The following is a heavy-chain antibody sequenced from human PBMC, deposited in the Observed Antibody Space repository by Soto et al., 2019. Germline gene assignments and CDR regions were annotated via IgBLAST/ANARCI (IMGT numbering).Heavy chain of an antibody. CDR1: GFRDGFPFIDYD. J-gene: IGHJ4*02. D-gene: IGHD2-15*01. CDR2: ITFDGSTK. Sequence: QVQLVESGGGVVQPGRSLRLSCAASGFRDGFPFIDYDMHCVGQGPGKGLGWVALITFDGSTKNYVGSVEGRGTISRDMSRETMFLKMDNMRPEDTAVYYSAKNSFTASKRILDSWGQGALVTVSS. CDR3: AKNSFTASKRILDS. V-gene: IGHV3-30*18.